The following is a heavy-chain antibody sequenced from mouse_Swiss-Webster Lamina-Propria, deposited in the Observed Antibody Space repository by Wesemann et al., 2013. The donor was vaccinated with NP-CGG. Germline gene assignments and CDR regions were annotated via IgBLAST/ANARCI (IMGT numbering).Heavy chain of an antibody. CDR2: IWSDGST. D-gene: IGHD1-1*01. Sequence: GPDLVAPSQSLSITCTVSGFSLTSYGVHWVRQPPGKGLEWLVVIWSDGSTTYNSALKSRLSISKDNSKSQVFLKMNSLQTDDTAMYYCARHYYGSSYAMDYWGQGTSVTVSS. CDR3: ARHYYGSSYAMDY. V-gene: IGHV2-6-2*01. J-gene: IGHJ4*01. CDR1: GFSLTSYG.